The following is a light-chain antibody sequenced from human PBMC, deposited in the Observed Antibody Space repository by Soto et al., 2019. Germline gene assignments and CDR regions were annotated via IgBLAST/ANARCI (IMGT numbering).Light chain of an antibody. CDR1: QSMGSN. CDR2: DAS. V-gene: IGKV3-11*01. CDR3: QQRSNWPPT. J-gene: IGKJ5*01. Sequence: EIVMTQSPATMSVSPGARAPLSCRASQSMGSNVAWYQQKPGQAPRLLIYDASNRATGIPARFSGSGSGTDFTLTISSLEPEDFAVYSCQQRSNWPPTFGQGTRLEIK.